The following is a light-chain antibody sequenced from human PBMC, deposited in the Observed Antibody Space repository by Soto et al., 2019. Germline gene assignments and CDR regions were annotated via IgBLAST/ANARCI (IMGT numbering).Light chain of an antibody. V-gene: IGLV2-23*01. Sequence: QSALTQPASVSGSPGQSITISCTGTSSDVGSYNLVSWYQQHPGKAPKLMIYEGSKRPLGVSNRFSGSKSGNTASLTISGLQDEDEADYYCCSYAGSSTLGFGGGTKVTVL. CDR2: EGS. CDR3: CSYAGSSTLG. CDR1: SSDVGSYNL. J-gene: IGLJ2*01.